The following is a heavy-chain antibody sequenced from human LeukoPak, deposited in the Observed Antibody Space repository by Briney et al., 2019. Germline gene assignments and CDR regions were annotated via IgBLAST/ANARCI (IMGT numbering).Heavy chain of an antibody. D-gene: IGHD6-13*01. CDR3: ARDRLGSFYYFDY. J-gene: IGHJ4*02. CDR2: IYYSGNT. V-gene: IGHV4-30-4*07. CDR1: GGSISSGGYS. Sequence: SETLSLTCAVSGGSISSGGYSWNWIRQPPGKGLEWIGYIYYSGNTYYNPSLKSRVTISVDTSKNQFSLKLSSVTAADTAVYYCARDRLGSFYYFDYWGQGTLVTVSP.